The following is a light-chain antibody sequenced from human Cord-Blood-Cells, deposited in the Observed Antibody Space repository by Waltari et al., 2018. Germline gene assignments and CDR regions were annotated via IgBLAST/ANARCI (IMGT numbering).Light chain of an antibody. CDR3: SSYTRSSTLV. J-gene: IGLJ2*01. CDR2: EVS. Sequence: QSALTQPASVSGSPGQSITIPCTGTSSDVGGYNDVSWYQQHPGNAPRLMIYEVSNRATGVSNRVSDSKTGDTASLTISGRQAEDEADYFCSSYTRSSTLVFGGGTKQTVL. V-gene: IGLV2-14*01. CDR1: SSDVGGYND.